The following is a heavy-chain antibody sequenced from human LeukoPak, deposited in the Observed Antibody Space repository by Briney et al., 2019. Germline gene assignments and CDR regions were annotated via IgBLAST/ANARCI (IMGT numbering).Heavy chain of an antibody. CDR3: AKGLNLYDAFDI. J-gene: IGHJ3*02. D-gene: IGHD1-14*01. CDR2: ISWNSGSI. V-gene: IGHV3-9*03. CDR1: GFTFDDHA. Sequence: GRSLRLSCAASGFTFDDHAMHWVRQAPGKGLEWVSGISWNSGSIGYADSVKGRFTISRDNAKNSLYLQMNSLRAEDMALYYCAKGLNLYDAFDIWGQGTMVTLSS.